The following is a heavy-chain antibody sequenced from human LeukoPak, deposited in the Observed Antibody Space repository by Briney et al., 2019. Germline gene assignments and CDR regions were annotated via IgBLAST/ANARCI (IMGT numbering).Heavy chain of an antibody. Sequence: HGESLKIPCKGSGYSFTSYWIGWVRQMPGKGLEWMGIIYPGDSDTRYSPSFQGQVTISADKSISTAYLQWSSLKASDTAMYYCARHPTLVVVPAAMATPIEWYFDLWGRGTLVTVSS. CDR2: IYPGDSDT. D-gene: IGHD2-2*01. J-gene: IGHJ2*01. CDR3: ARHPTLVVVPAAMATPIEWYFDL. V-gene: IGHV5-51*01. CDR1: GYSFTSYW.